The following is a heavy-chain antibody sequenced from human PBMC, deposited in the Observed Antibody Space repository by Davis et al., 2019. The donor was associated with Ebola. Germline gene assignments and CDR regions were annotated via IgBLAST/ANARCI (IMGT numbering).Heavy chain of an antibody. Sequence: GESLKISCAASGYTFSNFAMHWVRQAPGQRLEWMGWIYAVNGDTKYSQKFQGRVTMTSDTSASTAYLELSSLRSEDTAVYYCARDPSRLTEGHLDYWGQGTLVTVSS. CDR2: IYAVNGDT. D-gene: IGHD2-21*02. CDR3: ARDPSRLTEGHLDY. J-gene: IGHJ4*02. CDR1: GYTFSNFA. V-gene: IGHV1-3*01.